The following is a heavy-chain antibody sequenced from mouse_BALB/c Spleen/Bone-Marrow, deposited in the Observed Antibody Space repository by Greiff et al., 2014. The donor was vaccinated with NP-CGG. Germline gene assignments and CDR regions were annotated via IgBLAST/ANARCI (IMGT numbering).Heavy chain of an antibody. Sequence: EVQLQQSGGGLVQPGGSLRLSCATSGFTFTEYYMSWVRQPPGKALEWLGFIRNKASGYTTDYSASVKGRFTISRDNSQSILYLQMNTLRAEDSATYYCAREYGYFDVWGAGTTVTVSS. CDR3: AREYGYFDV. V-gene: IGHV7-3*02. CDR2: IRNKASGYTT. CDR1: GFTFTEYY. D-gene: IGHD1-1*02. J-gene: IGHJ1*01.